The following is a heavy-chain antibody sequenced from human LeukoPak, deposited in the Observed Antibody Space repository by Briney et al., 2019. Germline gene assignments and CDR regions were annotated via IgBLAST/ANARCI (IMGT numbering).Heavy chain of an antibody. J-gene: IGHJ6*02. D-gene: IGHD3-3*01. CDR3: ARDLLYDFWSGLDYYYGMDV. V-gene: IGHV1-8*01. CDR2: MNPNSGDT. Sequence: GASVKVSCKASGYTFTSYDINWVRQATGQGLEWMGWMNPNSGDTGYAQKFQGRVTMTRNTSISTAYMELSSLRSEDTAVYYCARDLLYDFWSGLDYYYGMDVWGQGTTVTVSS. CDR1: GYTFTSYD.